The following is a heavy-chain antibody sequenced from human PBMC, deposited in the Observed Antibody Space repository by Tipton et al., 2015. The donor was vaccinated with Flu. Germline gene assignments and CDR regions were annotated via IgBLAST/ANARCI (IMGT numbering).Heavy chain of an antibody. CDR2: IYYSGST. J-gene: IGHJ3*02. CDR3: ARGRGRITMVRGVKGAFDI. V-gene: IGHV4-39*07. D-gene: IGHD3-10*01. CDR1: GGSISSSSYY. Sequence: TLSLTCTVSGGSISSSSYYWGWIRQPPGKGLEWIGSIYYSGSTYYNPSLKSRVTISVDTSKNQFSLKLSSVTAADTAVYYCARGRGRITMVRGVKGAFDIWGQGTMVTVSS.